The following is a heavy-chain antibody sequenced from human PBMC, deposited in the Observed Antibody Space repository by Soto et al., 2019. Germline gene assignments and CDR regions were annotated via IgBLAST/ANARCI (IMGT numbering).Heavy chain of an antibody. V-gene: IGHV5-51*01. CDR3: ARPSGSYPVGNYFDY. CDR2: IYPGDSDT. J-gene: IGHJ4*02. Sequence: GESLKISCKGSGYSFTSYWIGWVRQMPGKGLEWMGIIYPGDSDTRYSPSFQGQVTISADKSISTAYLQWSSLKASDTAMYYCARPSGSYPVGNYFDYWGQGTLVTVSS. CDR1: GYSFTSYW. D-gene: IGHD1-26*01.